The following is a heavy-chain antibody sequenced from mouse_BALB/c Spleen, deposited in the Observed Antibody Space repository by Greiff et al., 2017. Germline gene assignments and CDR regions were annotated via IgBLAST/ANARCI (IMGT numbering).Heavy chain of an antibody. Sequence: VQLHQSGPELVKPGASVKISCKASGYAFSSSWMNWVKQRPGQGLEWIGRIYPGDGDTNYNGKFKGKATLTADKSSSTAYMQLSSLTSVDSAVYFCARSGAMDYWGQGTSVTVSS. CDR3: ARSGAMDY. CDR2: IYPGDGDT. CDR1: GYAFSSSW. J-gene: IGHJ4*01. V-gene: IGHV1-82*01. D-gene: IGHD3-1*01.